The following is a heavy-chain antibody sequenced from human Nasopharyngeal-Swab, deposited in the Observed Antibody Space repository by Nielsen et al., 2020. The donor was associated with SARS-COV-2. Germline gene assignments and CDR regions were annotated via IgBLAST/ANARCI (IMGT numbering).Heavy chain of an antibody. CDR1: GFSFSNYA. CDR3: ASSAAKGLVDY. Sequence: GESLKISCAASGFSFSNYAMHWVRQAPGKGLEWVSSISGSGGSTYYADSVKGRFTISRDNSKNTLYLQMNSLRAEDTAVYYCASSAAKGLVDYWGQGTLVTVSS. J-gene: IGHJ4*02. D-gene: IGHD6-25*01. CDR2: ISGSGGST. V-gene: IGHV3-23*01.